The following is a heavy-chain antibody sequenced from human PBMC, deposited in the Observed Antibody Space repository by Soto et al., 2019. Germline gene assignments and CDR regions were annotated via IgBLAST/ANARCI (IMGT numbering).Heavy chain of an antibody. CDR2: IIPIFGTA. Sequence: QVQLVQSGAEVKKPGSSVKVSCKASGGIFSSYAISWVREAPGHGLEWMGGIIPIFGTANYAQKFQGRVTITADESTSTAYMELSSLRSEDTAVYYCARDGGGYSGYAFSHHYGTDVWGQGTTVTVSS. CDR3: ARDGGGYSGYAFSHHYGTDV. V-gene: IGHV1-69*12. D-gene: IGHD5-12*01. J-gene: IGHJ6*02. CDR1: GGIFSSYA.